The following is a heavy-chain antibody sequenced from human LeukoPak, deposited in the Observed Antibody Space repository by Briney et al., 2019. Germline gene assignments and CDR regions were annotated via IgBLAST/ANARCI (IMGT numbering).Heavy chain of an antibody. CDR2: IRYDGNNK. J-gene: IGHJ4*02. CDR1: GFTFINYG. V-gene: IGHV3-30*02. CDR3: AKDGTSYDFGY. D-gene: IGHD3-3*01. Sequence: GGSLRLSCAASGFTFINYGMHWVRHAPGKGLEWVAFIRYDGNNKYYADSVKGRFTISRDNSKNTLYLQMNSLRAEDTAVYYCAKDGTSYDFGYWGQGTLVTVSS.